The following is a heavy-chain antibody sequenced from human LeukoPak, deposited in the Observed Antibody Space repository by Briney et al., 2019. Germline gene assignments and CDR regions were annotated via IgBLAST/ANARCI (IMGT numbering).Heavy chain of an antibody. CDR3: ARAPYSSGWYGGAAFDI. J-gene: IGHJ3*02. V-gene: IGHV1-69*13. CDR2: IIPIFGTA. Sequence: SVKVSCKASGGTFSSHAISWVRQAPGQGLEWMGGIIPIFGTANYAQKFQGRVTITADESTSTAYMELSSLRSEDTAVYYCARAPYSSGWYGGAAFDIWGQGTMATVSS. CDR1: GGTFSSHA. D-gene: IGHD6-19*01.